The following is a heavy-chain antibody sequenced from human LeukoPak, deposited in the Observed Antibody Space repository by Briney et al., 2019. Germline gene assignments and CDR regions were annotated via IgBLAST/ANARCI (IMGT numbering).Heavy chain of an antibody. V-gene: IGHV3-33*01. CDR3: ARGLWSLYYFDY. Sequence: PGGSLRLSCAASGFTFSSYGMHWVRQAPGKGLEWVAVIWYDGSNKYYADSVKGRFTISRDNSKNTLYLQMNSLRAEDTAVYYCARGLWSLYYFDYWGQGTLVTVSS. CDR1: GFTFSSYG. D-gene: IGHD2-21*02. J-gene: IGHJ4*02. CDR2: IWYDGSNK.